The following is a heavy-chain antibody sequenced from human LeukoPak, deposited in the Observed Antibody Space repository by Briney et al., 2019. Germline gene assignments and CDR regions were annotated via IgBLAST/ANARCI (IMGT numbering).Heavy chain of an antibody. V-gene: IGHV3-48*01. D-gene: IGHD1-7*01. J-gene: IGHJ3*02. CDR1: GFTFSSYS. CDR2: ISSSSSTI. Sequence: GGSLRLSCAASGFTFSSYSMNWVRQAPGKGLEWVSYISSSSSTIYYADSVKGRFTISRDNAKNSLYLQMNSLRAEDTAVYYCARGLELLDRRLSAFDIWGLGTMVTVSS. CDR3: ARGLELLDRRLSAFDI.